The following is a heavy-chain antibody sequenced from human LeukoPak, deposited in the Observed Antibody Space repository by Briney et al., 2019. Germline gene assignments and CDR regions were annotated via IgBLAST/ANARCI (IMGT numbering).Heavy chain of an antibody. CDR3: TTDRLAVAGTCYFDY. CDR2: IKSKTDGGTT. V-gene: IGHV3-15*01. CDR1: GFTFSNAW. D-gene: IGHD6-19*01. J-gene: IGHJ4*02. Sequence: GGSLRLSCAASGFTFSNAWMSWVRQAPGKALEWVGRIKSKTDGGTTDYAAPVKGRFTISRDDSKNTLYLQMNSLKTEDTAVYYCTTDRLAVAGTCYFDYWGQGTLVTVSS.